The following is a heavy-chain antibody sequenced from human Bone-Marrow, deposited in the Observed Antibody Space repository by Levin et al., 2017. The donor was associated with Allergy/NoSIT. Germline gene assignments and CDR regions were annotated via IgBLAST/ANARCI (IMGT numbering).Heavy chain of an antibody. CDR2: NYWNDDK. J-gene: IGHJ4*02. Sequence: SGPTLVKPTQTLTLTCTFSGFLLSSSGVGVGWIRQPPGKALEWLAFNYWNDDKRHSPSLKSRLTITKDTSKNQVVLTMTNMDPGDTATYYCAHRSYDSSGYYYFDYWGQGTLVTVSS. D-gene: IGHD3-22*01. V-gene: IGHV2-5*01. CDR1: GFLLSSSGVG. CDR3: AHRSYDSSGYYYFDY.